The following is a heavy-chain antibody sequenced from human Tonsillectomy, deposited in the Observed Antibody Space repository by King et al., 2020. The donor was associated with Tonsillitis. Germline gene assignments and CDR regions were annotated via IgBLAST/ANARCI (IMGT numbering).Heavy chain of an antibody. D-gene: IGHD1-1*01. Sequence: QLVQSGGGVVQPGRSLRLSCAASGFTFSSYAMHWVRQAPGKGLEWVAVISYDGSNKYYADSVKGRFTISRDNSKNTLYLQMNSLRAEDTAVYYCARDRAPLNWTTYISYYYYYYGMDVWGQGTTVTVSS. CDR2: ISYDGSNK. J-gene: IGHJ6*02. CDR1: GFTFSSYA. CDR3: ARDRAPLNWTTYISYYYYYYGMDV. V-gene: IGHV3-30*04.